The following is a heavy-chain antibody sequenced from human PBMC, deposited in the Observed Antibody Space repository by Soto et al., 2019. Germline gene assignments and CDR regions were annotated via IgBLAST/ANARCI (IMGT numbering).Heavy chain of an antibody. D-gene: IGHD3-10*01. Sequence: SQTHSLTCAISGDSVSSDSAAWIWIRQSPSRGLEWLGRTYYRSKWSNDYALSVKSRITINPDTSKNHFSLQLYSVTPEDTAIYYCAGVPWFRGMDVWGQGTPVTVSS. J-gene: IGHJ6*02. V-gene: IGHV6-1*01. CDR3: AGVPWFRGMDV. CDR2: TYYRSKWSN. CDR1: GDSVSSDSAA.